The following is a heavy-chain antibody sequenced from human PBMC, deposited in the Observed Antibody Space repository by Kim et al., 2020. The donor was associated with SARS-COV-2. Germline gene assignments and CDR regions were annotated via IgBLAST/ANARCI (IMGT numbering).Heavy chain of an antibody. CDR1: GFTFSDYY. D-gene: IGHD3-10*01. Sequence: GGSLRLSCAASGFTFSDYYMSWIRQPPGKGLEWVSYISSFGNTIYYADSMKGRFTISRDNAKKSLSLQMNSLRAEDTAVYYCARESRGFGSGSYYDYWGQGNRGTVSS. CDR2: ISSFGNTI. CDR3: ARESRGFGSGSYYDY. J-gene: IGHJ4*02. V-gene: IGHV3-11*01.